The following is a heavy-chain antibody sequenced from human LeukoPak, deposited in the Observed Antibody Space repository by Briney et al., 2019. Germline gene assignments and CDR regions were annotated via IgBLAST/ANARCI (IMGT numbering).Heavy chain of an antibody. CDR3: AKYVSAKGPPYALDV. J-gene: IGHJ6*02. Sequence: PGGSLRLSCAASGFIFNTYWMSWVRQAPGKGLEWVANINQDGSEKYYVDSVKGRFTISRDNSKNTLYLQMNSLRAEDTAVYYCAKYVSAKGPPYALDVWGQGTTVTVSS. V-gene: IGHV3-7*05. D-gene: IGHD2/OR15-2a*01. CDR1: GFIFNTYW. CDR2: INQDGSEK.